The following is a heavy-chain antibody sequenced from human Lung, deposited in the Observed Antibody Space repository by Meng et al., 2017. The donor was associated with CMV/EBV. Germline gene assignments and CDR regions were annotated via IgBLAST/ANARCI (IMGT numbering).Heavy chain of an antibody. Sequence: GGSLRLXCAASGFTFSSYWMHWVRQAPGKGLVWVSRINSDGSSTSYADSVKGRFTISRDNAKNTLYLQMNSLRAEDTAVYYCAREGYCSSTSCLYYYYYGMDVWRQGTXVTVSS. V-gene: IGHV3-74*01. D-gene: IGHD2-2*01. CDR1: GFTFSSYW. CDR3: AREGYCSSTSCLYYYYYGMDV. CDR2: INSDGSST. J-gene: IGHJ6*02.